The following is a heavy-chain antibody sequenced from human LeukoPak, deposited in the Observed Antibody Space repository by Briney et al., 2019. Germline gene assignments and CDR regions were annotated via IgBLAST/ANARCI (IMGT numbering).Heavy chain of an antibody. J-gene: IGHJ4*02. Sequence: ASVKVSCKASGYTFTGYAMNWVRQAPGQGLEWMGWINTNTGNPTYAQGFTGRFVFSLDTSVSTAYLQISGLKAEDTAVYYCARGLSDYYYDSSGYPLWGQGTLVTVSS. CDR3: ARGLSDYYYDSSGYPL. D-gene: IGHD3-22*01. CDR1: GYTFTGYA. CDR2: INTNTGNP. V-gene: IGHV7-4-1*02.